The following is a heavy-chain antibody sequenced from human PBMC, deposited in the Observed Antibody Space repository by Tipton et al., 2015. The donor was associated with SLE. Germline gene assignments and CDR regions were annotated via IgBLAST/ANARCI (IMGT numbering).Heavy chain of an antibody. CDR2: INQDGSNL. CDR1: GFTFNDHW. D-gene: IGHD5-12*01. J-gene: IGHJ4*02. Sequence: GSLRLSCAASGFTFNDHWMYWVRQTPGKGLEWVANINQDGSNLAYVDSVRGRFSISRDNAQDSLILQMNGLRADDTAVYYCVKAFPYDSANNWGQGTLVTVSS. V-gene: IGHV3-7*01. CDR3: VKAFPYDSANN.